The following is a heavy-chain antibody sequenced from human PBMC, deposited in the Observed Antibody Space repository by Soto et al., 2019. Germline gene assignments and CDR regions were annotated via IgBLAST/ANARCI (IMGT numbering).Heavy chain of an antibody. V-gene: IGHV3-30*18. CDR3: AKDPTVVTGYFDY. J-gene: IGHJ4*02. CDR2: ISYDGSNK. D-gene: IGHD4-17*01. Sequence: QVQLVESGGGVVQPGRSLRLSCAASGFTFSSYGMHWVRQAPGKGLEWVAVISYDGSNKYYADSVKGRFTISRDNSKNTLYLQMNSLRAEDTAVYYCAKDPTVVTGYFDYWGQGTLVTVSS. CDR1: GFTFSSYG.